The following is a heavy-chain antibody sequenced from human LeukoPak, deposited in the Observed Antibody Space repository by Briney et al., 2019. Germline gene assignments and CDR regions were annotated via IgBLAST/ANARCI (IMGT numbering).Heavy chain of an antibody. V-gene: IGHV1-2*02. CDR2: IDPNGGGT. J-gene: IGHJ3*02. Sequence: ASVKVSCKASGYTFTDYYIHWVRQAPGQGLQWMGWIDPNGGGTNYAQKFQGRVTMTRDTSISTAYMELSRLRSDDTAVYYCARDASSGWYRDDAFDIWGQGTMVTVSS. CDR3: ARDASSGWYRDDAFDI. CDR1: GYTFTDYY. D-gene: IGHD6-19*01.